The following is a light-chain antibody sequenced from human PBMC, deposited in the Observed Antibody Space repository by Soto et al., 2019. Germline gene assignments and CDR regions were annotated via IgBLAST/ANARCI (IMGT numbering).Light chain of an antibody. V-gene: IGKV1-5*03. CDR2: KAT. J-gene: IGKJ1*01. Sequence: DIQMTQSPSTLSASVGDRITITCRASQSISTSLAWYQQKPGKAPTVLIYKATSLESGAPSRVSGSGSGTESTLTISSLQPDDFATYYCQHCDSYWTFGQGTNVEIK. CDR1: QSISTS. CDR3: QHCDSYWT.